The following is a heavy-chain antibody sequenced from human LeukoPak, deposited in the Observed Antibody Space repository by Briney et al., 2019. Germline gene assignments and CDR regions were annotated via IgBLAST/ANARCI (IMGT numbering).Heavy chain of an antibody. D-gene: IGHD4-23*01. Sequence: PGGSLRLSCVGSGFTFSSYAMSWVRQAPGKGLEWVSSISSSSSYIYYADSVKGRFTISRDNAKNSLYLQMNSLRAEDTAVYYCARAIINYGGNDYWGQGTLVSVSS. CDR1: GFTFSSYA. J-gene: IGHJ4*02. CDR3: ARAIINYGGNDY. V-gene: IGHV3-21*01. CDR2: ISSSSSYI.